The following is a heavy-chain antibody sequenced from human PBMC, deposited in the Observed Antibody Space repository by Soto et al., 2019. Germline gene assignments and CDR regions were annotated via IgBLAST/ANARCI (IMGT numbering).Heavy chain of an antibody. Sequence: GGSLRLSWAASGCTFCSLSMNWVRPAPGKGLEWVSYISSSSSTIYYADSVKGRFTISRDNAKNSLYLQMNSLRAEDTAVYYCARHPERIAQIGWFDPWGQGTLVTVSS. CDR3: ARHPERIAQIGWFDP. V-gene: IGHV3-48*01. CDR2: ISSSSSTI. J-gene: IGHJ5*02. D-gene: IGHD6-13*01. CDR1: GCTFCSLS.